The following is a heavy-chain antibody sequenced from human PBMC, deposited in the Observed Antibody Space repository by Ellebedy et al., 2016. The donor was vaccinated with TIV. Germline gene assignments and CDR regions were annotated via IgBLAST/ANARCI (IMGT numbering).Heavy chain of an antibody. J-gene: IGHJ4*02. CDR3: ARQSAFGYYYDSSGSPFDY. V-gene: IGHV4-59*08. D-gene: IGHD3-22*01. Sequence: MPSETLSLTCTVSGGSISSYYWSWIRQPPGKGLEWIGYIYYSGSTNYNPSLKSRVTISVDTSKNQFSLKLSSVTAADTAVYYCARQSAFGYYYDSSGSPFDYWGQGTLVTVSS. CDR1: GGSISSYY. CDR2: IYYSGST.